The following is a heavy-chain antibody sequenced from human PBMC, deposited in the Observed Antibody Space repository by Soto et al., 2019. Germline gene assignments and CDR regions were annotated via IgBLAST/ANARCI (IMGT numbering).Heavy chain of an antibody. CDR3: ARGGLCGRGWHTPEY. CDR1: GYNFTSYD. Sequence: ASVKVSCKASGYNFTSYDIHWVRQAPGQGLEWMGIINLSSGGTSYAQKFQGRVTMTRDTSTRTVYMDLSRLRSEDSAVYYCARGGLCGRGWHTPEYWGPGTLVTVSS. J-gene: IGHJ4*02. CDR2: INLSSGGT. V-gene: IGHV1-46*01. D-gene: IGHD6-19*01.